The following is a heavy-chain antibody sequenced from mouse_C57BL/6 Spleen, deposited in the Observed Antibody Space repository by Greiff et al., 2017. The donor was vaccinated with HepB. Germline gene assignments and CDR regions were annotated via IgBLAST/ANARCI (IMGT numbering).Heavy chain of an antibody. CDR3: ARGGLRSTFDY. CDR2: IHPNSGST. CDR1: GYTFTSYW. J-gene: IGHJ2*01. D-gene: IGHD1-1*01. V-gene: IGHV1-64*01. Sequence: QVQLQQPGAELVKPGASVKLSCKASGYTFTSYWMHWVKQRPGQGLEWIGMIHPNSGSTNYNEKFKSKATLTEDKSSSTAYMQLSSLTSEDSAVCYCARGGLRSTFDYWGQGTTLTVSS.